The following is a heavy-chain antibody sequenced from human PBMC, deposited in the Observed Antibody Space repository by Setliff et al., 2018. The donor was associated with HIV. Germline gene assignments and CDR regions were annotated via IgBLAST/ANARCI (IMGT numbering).Heavy chain of an antibody. V-gene: IGHV1-69-2*01. J-gene: IGHJ4*02. D-gene: IGHD3-16*01. CDR2: IDPDRGDT. CDR1: GYTFPDYY. CDR3: AWGTQRPIDS. Sequence: ASVKVSCKVSGYTFPDYYMQWVRQAPGQGLEWMGLIDPDRGDTVYAEKFQGRVTITADRSKDIAYMKLSSLRSEDTAMYFCAWGTQRPIDSWGQGTLVTVS.